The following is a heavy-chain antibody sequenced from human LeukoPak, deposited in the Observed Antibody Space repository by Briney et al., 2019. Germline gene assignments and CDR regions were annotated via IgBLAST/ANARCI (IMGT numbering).Heavy chain of an antibody. V-gene: IGHV4-59*01. Sequence: PSETPSLTCTVSGGSISSYYWSWIRQPPGKGLEWIGYIYYSGSTNYNPSLKSRITISVDTSKNQFSLKLSSVTAADTAVYYCARDAKFDFWSDGGYFDLWGRGTLVTVSS. CDR1: GGSISSYY. CDR2: IYYSGST. CDR3: ARDAKFDFWSDGGYFDL. D-gene: IGHD3-3*01. J-gene: IGHJ2*01.